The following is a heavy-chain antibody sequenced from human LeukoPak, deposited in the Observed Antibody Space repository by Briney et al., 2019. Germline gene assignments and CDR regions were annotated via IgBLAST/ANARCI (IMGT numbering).Heavy chain of an antibody. CDR2: IYTSGST. CDR1: GGSISSGSYY. Sequence: SQTLSLTCIVSGGSISSGSYYWSWIRQPAGKGLEWIGRIYTSGSTNYNPSLKSRVTISVDTSKNQFSLKLRSVTAADTAVYYCARGTGYSSSWPIDYWGQGTLVTVSS. J-gene: IGHJ4*02. D-gene: IGHD6-13*01. V-gene: IGHV4-61*02. CDR3: ARGTGYSSSWPIDY.